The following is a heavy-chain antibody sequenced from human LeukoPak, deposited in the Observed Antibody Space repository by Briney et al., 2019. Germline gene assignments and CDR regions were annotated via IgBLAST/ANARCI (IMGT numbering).Heavy chain of an antibody. J-gene: IGHJ4*02. V-gene: IGHV4-59*12. CDR2: IYYDGST. D-gene: IGHD6-19*01. Sequence: SETLSLTCTVSAGSINNYYWTWIRQPPGKGLECIGYIYYDGSTNYKTSLNSRVTISVDTSKNQFSLRLSSVTATTTAVYSFARRSDRGWNYFTDGGKATLLTVPS. CDR3: ARRSDRGWNYFTD. CDR1: AGSINNYY.